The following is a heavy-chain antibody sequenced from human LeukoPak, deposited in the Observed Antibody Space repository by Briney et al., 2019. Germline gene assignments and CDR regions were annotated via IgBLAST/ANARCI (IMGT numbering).Heavy chain of an antibody. J-gene: IGHJ6*02. CDR2: IYYTGTT. V-gene: IGHV4-59*01. D-gene: IGHD4-17*01. CDR3: AREDPQTTVPEGMDV. CDR1: GGSISTYY. Sequence: SSETLSLTCSVSGGSISTYYWSWIRQLPGKGLEWVGYIYYTGTTNYNPSLRSRVTISVDTSRNQFSLRLSSVTAADPAVYYCAREDPQTTVPEGMDVWGHGTTVIVSS.